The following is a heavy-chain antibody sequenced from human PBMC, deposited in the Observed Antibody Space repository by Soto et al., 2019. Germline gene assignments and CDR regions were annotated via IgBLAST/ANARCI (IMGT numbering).Heavy chain of an antibody. CDR1: TFIATRNY. J-gene: IGHJ4*01. V-gene: IGHV3-66*01. CDR2: FYNGDTT. CDR3: ARDRFGSERK. Sequence: GSXRLSCAASTFIATRNYMTWVRQAPGKGLEWVSAFYNGDTTYYADSVRGRFTISRDNSKRILYLQMNSLRVEDTDVYCGARDRFGSERKWDRGTLVAVSS. D-gene: IGHD3-10*01.